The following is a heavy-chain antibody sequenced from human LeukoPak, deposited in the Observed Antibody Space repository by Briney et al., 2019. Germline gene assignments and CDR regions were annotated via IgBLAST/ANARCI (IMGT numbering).Heavy chain of an antibody. V-gene: IGHV4-59*02. CDR1: GFTVSSNY. J-gene: IGHJ6*03. Sequence: GSLRLSCAASGFTVSSNYMSWVRQAPGKGLEWIGYIYYSGSTNYNPSLKSRVTISVDTSKNQFSLKLSSVTAADTAVYYCARDAGAPYYYYYMDVWGKGTTVTVSS. CDR2: IYYSGST. CDR3: ARDAGAPYYYYYMDV. D-gene: IGHD1-1*01.